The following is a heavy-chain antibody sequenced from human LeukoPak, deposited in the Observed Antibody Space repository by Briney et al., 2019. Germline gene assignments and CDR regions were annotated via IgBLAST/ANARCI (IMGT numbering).Heavy chain of an antibody. CDR3: ARVVGLTGYSSSWYSGYCYYMDV. CDR1: GYTFTSYG. D-gene: IGHD6-13*01. Sequence: ASVKVSCKASGYTFTSYGISWVRQAPGQGREWMEWISAYNGNTNYAQKLQGRVTMTTDTSTSTAYMELRSLRSDDTAVYYCARVVGLTGYSSSWYSGYCYYMDVWGKGTTVTVSS. CDR2: ISAYNGNT. J-gene: IGHJ6*03. V-gene: IGHV1-18*01.